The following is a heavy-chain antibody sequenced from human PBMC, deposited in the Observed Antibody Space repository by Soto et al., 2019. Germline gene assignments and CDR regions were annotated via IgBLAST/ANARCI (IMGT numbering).Heavy chain of an antibody. Sequence: EVQLVESGGGLVESGGSLRLSCVVSGFNFHTYEMNWVRQAPGKGLEWISYINSGGNTMYYPDSVRGRFTISRDNAKNSLYLQLTSLRAEDTGVYYCARENRWGSSGHFSFDFWGQGTLVTVSS. D-gene: IGHD3-22*01. J-gene: IGHJ4*02. V-gene: IGHV3-48*03. CDR1: GFNFHTYE. CDR2: INSGGNTM. CDR3: ARENRWGSSGHFSFDF.